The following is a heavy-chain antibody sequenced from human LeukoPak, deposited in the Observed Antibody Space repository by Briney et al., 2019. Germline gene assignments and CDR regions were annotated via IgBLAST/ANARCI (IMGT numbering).Heavy chain of an antibody. Sequence: ASVKVSCKASGCTFTGYYMHWVRQAPGQGLEWMGWINPSSGGTNYAQKFQGRVTMSRDTSISTAYMELSRLRSDDTAVYYCARGGDMLRGVDFDYWGQGTLVTVSS. J-gene: IGHJ4*02. V-gene: IGHV1-2*02. D-gene: IGHD3-10*01. CDR3: ARGGDMLRGVDFDY. CDR1: GCTFTGYY. CDR2: INPSSGGT.